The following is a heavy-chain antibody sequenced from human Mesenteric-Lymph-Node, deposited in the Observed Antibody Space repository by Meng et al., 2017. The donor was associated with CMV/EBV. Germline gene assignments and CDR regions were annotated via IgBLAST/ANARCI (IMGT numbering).Heavy chain of an antibody. CDR3: TRRITRGSFDS. CDR2: ISSTSSYI. CDR1: GFTFSDYY. V-gene: IGHV3-11*06. Sequence: GGSLRLSCAASGFTFSDYYMSWIRQAPGKGLEWVASISSTSSYIYYADSVRGRFTISRDNAKNSLFLQLDSLRAEDTAVYYCTRRITRGSFDSRGQGTLVTVSS. D-gene: IGHD1-14*01. J-gene: IGHJ4*02.